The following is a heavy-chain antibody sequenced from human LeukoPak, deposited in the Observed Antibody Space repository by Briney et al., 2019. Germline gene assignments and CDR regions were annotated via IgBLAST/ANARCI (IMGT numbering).Heavy chain of an antibody. Sequence: GGSLRLSCAASGFTFSDYYMSWIRQAPGKGLEWVSYISSSGSTIYYADSVKGRFTISRDNAKNSLYLQMNSLRAEDTAVYYCARVFCSSTGCYMWFGEFTTYYYFDYWGQGTLVTVSS. D-gene: IGHD2-2*02. CDR3: ARVFCSSTGCYMWFGEFTTYYYFDY. J-gene: IGHJ4*02. CDR2: ISSSGSTI. CDR1: GFTFSDYY. V-gene: IGHV3-11*01.